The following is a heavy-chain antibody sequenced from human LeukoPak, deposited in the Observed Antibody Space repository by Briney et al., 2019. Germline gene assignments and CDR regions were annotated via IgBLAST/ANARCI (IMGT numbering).Heavy chain of an antibody. D-gene: IGHD6-13*01. V-gene: IGHV3-53*01. Sequence: GGSLRLSCAASGFTVSSNYMSWVRQAPGKGLEWVSVIYSGGSTYYADSVKGRFTISRDNSKNTLYLQMNSLRAEGTAVYYCASDSSANYYYYGMDVWGQGTTVTVSS. J-gene: IGHJ6*02. CDR2: IYSGGST. CDR1: GFTVSSNY. CDR3: ASDSSANYYYYGMDV.